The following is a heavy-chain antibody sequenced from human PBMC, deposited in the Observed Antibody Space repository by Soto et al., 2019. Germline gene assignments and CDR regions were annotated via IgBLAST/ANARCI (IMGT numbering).Heavy chain of an antibody. Sequence: ASVKVSCKASGYTFTSYGISWVRQAPGQGLEWMGWISAYNGNTNYAQKLRGRVTMTTDTSTSTAYMELRSLRSDDTAVYYCAREDYDSSGYAGSSLDYWGQGTLVTVSS. J-gene: IGHJ4*02. CDR1: GYTFTSYG. CDR3: AREDYDSSGYAGSSLDY. D-gene: IGHD3-22*01. CDR2: ISAYNGNT. V-gene: IGHV1-18*01.